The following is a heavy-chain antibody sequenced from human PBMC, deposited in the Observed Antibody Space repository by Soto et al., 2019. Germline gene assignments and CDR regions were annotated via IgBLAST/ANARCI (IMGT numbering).Heavy chain of an antibody. CDR1: GYTFTSYA. Sequence: ASVKVSCKASGYTFTSYAMHWVRQAPGQRLGRMGWINAGNGNTKYTQKFQGRVTITRDTSASTAHMELRSLRSDDTPVYCFARGGTTMICWEAVDKWGQGTMVTVSS. CDR2: INAGNGNT. J-gene: IGHJ3*02. V-gene: IGHV1-3*01. CDR3: ARGGTTMICWEAVDK. D-gene: IGHD3-22*01.